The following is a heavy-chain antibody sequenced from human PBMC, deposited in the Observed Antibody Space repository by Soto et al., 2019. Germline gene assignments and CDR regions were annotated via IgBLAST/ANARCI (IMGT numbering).Heavy chain of an antibody. CDR2: IGDSGSPI. D-gene: IGHD3-9*01. V-gene: IGHV3-11*01. CDR1: GFNFREFY. Sequence: PGGSLRLSCAVSGFNFREFYMSWIRQAPGKGLEWISYIGDSGSPIYYADSVRGRFTTSRDNAKNSLYLQMNSLRAEDTAVYYCARFSDWLISYSFDYWGQGALVTV. CDR3: ARFSDWLISYSFDY. J-gene: IGHJ4*02.